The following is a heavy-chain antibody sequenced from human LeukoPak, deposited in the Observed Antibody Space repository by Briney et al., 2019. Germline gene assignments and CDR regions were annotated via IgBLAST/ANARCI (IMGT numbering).Heavy chain of an antibody. CDR1: GDSIGSGGNF. D-gene: IGHD5/OR15-5a*01. CDR2: IYYTGTA. J-gene: IGHJ4*02. Sequence: TSETLSLTCTVSGDSIGSGGNFWTWLRQHPGKGLEYIGYIYYTGTASYNPPLESRVVMSVNTSTRQFSLRLSSVTAADTAVYFCAREGPHPVYDVWGPGIQVTVSS. V-gene: IGHV4-31*03. CDR3: AREGPHPVYDV.